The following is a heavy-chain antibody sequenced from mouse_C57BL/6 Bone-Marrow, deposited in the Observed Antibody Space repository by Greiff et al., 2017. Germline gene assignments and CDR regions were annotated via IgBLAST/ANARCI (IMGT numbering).Heavy chain of an antibody. Sequence: QVHVKQPGAELVKPGASVKLSCKASGYTFTSYWMHWVKQRPGRGLEWIGRIDPNSGGTKYNEKFKSKATLTVDKPSSTAYMQLSSLTSEDSAVYYCARGGTTVVPAYWYFDVWGTGTTVTVSS. CDR3: ARGGTTVVPAYWYFDV. CDR1: GYTFTSYW. CDR2: IDPNSGGT. D-gene: IGHD1-1*01. V-gene: IGHV1-72*01. J-gene: IGHJ1*03.